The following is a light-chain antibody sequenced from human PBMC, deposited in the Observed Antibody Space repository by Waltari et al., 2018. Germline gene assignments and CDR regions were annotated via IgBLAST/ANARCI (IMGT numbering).Light chain of an antibody. J-gene: IGLJ2*01. CDR3: CSYAGSSTFT. V-gene: IGLV2-23*02. Sequence: WYQQRPGKAPKLMIYEVYKRPSGVSNRFSGSKSGNTASLTISGLQAEDEADYYCCSYAGSSTFTFGGGTKLSVL. CDR2: EVY.